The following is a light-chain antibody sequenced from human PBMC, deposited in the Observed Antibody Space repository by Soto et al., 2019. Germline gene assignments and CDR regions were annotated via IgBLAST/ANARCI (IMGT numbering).Light chain of an antibody. CDR2: VAS. J-gene: IGKJ2*01. Sequence: IVLTQSPGTLSLSPGERASLSCRSSQSVSGNHLAWYQQRPGQAPRLLIYVASTRATGIPDRFSGSGSGTDFTLTISRLEPEDFAMYYCQQYGSSRGAFGQGTKLEIK. CDR3: QQYGSSRGA. V-gene: IGKV3-20*01. CDR1: QSVSGNH.